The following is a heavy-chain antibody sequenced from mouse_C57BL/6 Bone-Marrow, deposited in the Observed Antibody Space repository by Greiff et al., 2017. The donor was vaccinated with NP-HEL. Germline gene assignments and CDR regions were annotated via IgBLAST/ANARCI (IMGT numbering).Heavy chain of an antibody. D-gene: IGHD1-1*01. CDR2: IYPRSGNT. J-gene: IGHJ3*01. CDR3: ANYYGSGGAWFAY. CDR1: GYTFTSYG. V-gene: IGHV1-81*01. Sequence: QVHVKQSGAELARPGASVKLSCKASGYTFTSYGISWVKQRTGQGLEWIGEIYPRSGNTYYNEKFKGKATLTADKSSSTAYMELRSLTSEDSAVYFCANYYGSGGAWFAYWGQGTLVTVSA.